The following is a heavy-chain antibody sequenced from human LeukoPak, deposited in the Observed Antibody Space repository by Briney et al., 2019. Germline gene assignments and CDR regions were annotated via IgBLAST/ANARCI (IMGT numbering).Heavy chain of an antibody. J-gene: IGHJ4*02. CDR2: ISGSGGST. D-gene: IGHD6-19*01. V-gene: IGHV3-23*01. Sequence: GGSLRLSCAASGFTFSSYAMSWVRQAPGKGLEWVSAISGSGGSTYYADSVKGRFTISRDNSKNTLYLQMNSLRAEDTAVYYCAKDGEQWLVLDYFDYWGQGTLVTVSS. CDR3: AKDGEQWLVLDYFDY. CDR1: GFTFSSYA.